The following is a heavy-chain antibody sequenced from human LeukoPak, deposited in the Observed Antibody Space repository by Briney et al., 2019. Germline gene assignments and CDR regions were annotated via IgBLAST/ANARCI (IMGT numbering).Heavy chain of an antibody. V-gene: IGHV3-23*01. Sequence: GGSLRLSCAASGFTFGSYAMSWVRQAPGKGLEWVSAISGSGGSTYYADSVKGRFTISRDNSKNTLYLQMNSLRAEDTAVYYCAKSLDILTGYFDYWGQGTLVTVSS. CDR1: GFTFGSYA. J-gene: IGHJ4*02. D-gene: IGHD3-9*01. CDR3: AKSLDILTGYFDY. CDR2: ISGSGGST.